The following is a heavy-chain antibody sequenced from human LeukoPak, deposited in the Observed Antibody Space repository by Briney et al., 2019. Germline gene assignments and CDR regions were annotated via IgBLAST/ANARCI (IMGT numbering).Heavy chain of an antibody. D-gene: IGHD5-24*01. Sequence: TGGSLRLSCAGSGFTFSSYAMSWVRQARGKGLEWVSTISGSGGRSYSEDPVKGRFTISRDNSRNTLYLQMNSLRVEDTAIYYCAKGGPQFFDYWGQGTLVTVSS. CDR2: ISGSGGRS. J-gene: IGHJ4*02. CDR3: AKGGPQFFDY. CDR1: GFTFSSYA. V-gene: IGHV3-23*01.